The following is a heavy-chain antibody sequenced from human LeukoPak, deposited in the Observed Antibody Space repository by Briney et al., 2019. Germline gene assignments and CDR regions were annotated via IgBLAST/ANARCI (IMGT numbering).Heavy chain of an antibody. Sequence: SETLSLTCTVSGGSISSSRYYWGWIRQPPGKGLEWIGSIYYSGSTYYNPSLKSRVTISVDTSKNQFSLKLSSVTAADTAVYYCARHARITMIVVVFDYWGQGTLVTVSS. V-gene: IGHV4-39*01. J-gene: IGHJ4*02. CDR3: ARHARITMIVVVFDY. D-gene: IGHD3-22*01. CDR1: GGSISSSRYY. CDR2: IYYSGST.